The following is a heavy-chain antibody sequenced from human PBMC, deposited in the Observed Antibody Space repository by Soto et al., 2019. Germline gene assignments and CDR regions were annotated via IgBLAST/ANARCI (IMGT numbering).Heavy chain of an antibody. J-gene: IGHJ6*03. V-gene: IGHV3-23*01. CDR2: ISGSGGST. CDR1: GFTFSSYA. CDR3: AKWAVAGPYYYYYYMDV. D-gene: IGHD6-19*01. Sequence: GGSLRLSCAASGFTFSSYAMSWVRQAPGKGLEWVSAISGSGGSTYYADSVKGRFTISRDNSKNTLYLQMNSLRAEDTAVYYCAKWAVAGPYYYYYYMDVWGKGTTVTVSS.